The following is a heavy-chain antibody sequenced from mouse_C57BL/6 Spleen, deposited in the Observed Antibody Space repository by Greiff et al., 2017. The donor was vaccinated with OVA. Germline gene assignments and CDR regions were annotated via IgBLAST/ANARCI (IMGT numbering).Heavy chain of an antibody. J-gene: IGHJ4*01. CDR1: GYAFTSYW. CDR2: IYPGDGDT. Sequence: QVQLQQSGAELVKPGASVKISCKASGYAFTSYWMNWVKQRPGQGLEWIGQIYPGDGDTNYNGKFKGKATLTADKSSSTAYMQLSSLTSEDSAVDFYSRGNEYPYDAMDYWGQGTTVTVSS. CDR3: SRGNEYPYDAMDY. D-gene: IGHD5-1*01. V-gene: IGHV1-80*01.